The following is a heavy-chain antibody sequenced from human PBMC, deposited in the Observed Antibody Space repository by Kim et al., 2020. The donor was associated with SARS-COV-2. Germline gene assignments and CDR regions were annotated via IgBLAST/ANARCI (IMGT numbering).Heavy chain of an antibody. Sequence: ASVKVSCKASGYTFTSYDINWIRQVTGQGFEWMEWMNPSSGNTGYAQKFQGRVTMTRNTSITTAYMELSSLRSEDTAVYYCASAFCSGSSCYWGAFEYWGQGTMVTVSS. J-gene: IGHJ4*02. D-gene: IGHD2-15*01. CDR1: GYTFTSYD. CDR2: MNPSSGNT. CDR3: ASAFCSGSSCYWGAFEY. V-gene: IGHV1-8*01.